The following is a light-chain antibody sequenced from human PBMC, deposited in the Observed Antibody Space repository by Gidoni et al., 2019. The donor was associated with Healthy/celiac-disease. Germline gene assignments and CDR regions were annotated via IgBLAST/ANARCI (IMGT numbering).Light chain of an antibody. J-gene: IGLJ3*02. Sequence: QSVLTHPLSVSGAPGPTVTISCTGSSSNLGAGYDVHWYQQLPGTAPKLLIYGNSNRPSGVPDRFSGSKSGTSASLAITGLQAEDEADYYGQSYDSSLSGSWVFGGGTKLTVL. CDR1: SSNLGAGYD. CDR2: GNS. CDR3: QSYDSSLSGSWV. V-gene: IGLV1-40*01.